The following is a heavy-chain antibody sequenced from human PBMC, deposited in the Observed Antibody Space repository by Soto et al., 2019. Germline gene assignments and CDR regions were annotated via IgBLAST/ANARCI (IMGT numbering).Heavy chain of an antibody. CDR2: IIPIFGTA. J-gene: IGHJ6*02. D-gene: IGHD2-15*01. CDR3: AKARIGWELPNYYYYGMDV. Sequence: GASVKVSCKASGGTFSSYAISWVRQAPGQGLEWMGGIIPIFGTANYAQKFQGRVTITADESTSTAYMELSSLRAEDTAVYYCAKARIGWELPNYYYYGMDVWGQGTTVTVSS. CDR1: GGTFSSYA. V-gene: IGHV1-69*13.